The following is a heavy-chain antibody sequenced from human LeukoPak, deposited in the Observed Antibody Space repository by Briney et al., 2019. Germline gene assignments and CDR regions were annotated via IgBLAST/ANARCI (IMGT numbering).Heavy chain of an antibody. CDR1: GGSISSGGYY. V-gene: IGHV4-31*03. CDR3: ASSEKDEVLRFLEWSPGFDY. CDR2: IYYSGST. Sequence: PSQTLPLTCTVSGGSISSGGYYWSWIRQHPGKGLEWIGYIYYSGSTYYNPSLKSRVTISVDTSKNQFSLKLSSVTAADTAVYYCASSEKDEVLRFLEWSPGFDYWGQGTLVTVSS. D-gene: IGHD3-3*01. J-gene: IGHJ4*02.